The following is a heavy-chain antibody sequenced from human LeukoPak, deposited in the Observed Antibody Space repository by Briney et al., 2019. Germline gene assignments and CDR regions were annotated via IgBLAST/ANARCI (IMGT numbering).Heavy chain of an antibody. J-gene: IGHJ4*02. V-gene: IGHV3-23*01. CDR2: VSGSGSSK. D-gene: IGHD1-7*01. Sequence: GSLRLSCAASGFTFSGYALSWVRQAPGKGLEWVSTVSGSGSSKYYADSVKGRFTISRDNSKNTLFLHMDSLRAEDTAVYYCAKSLQGTTDYWGQGTQVTVSS. CDR3: AKSLQGTTDY. CDR1: GFTFSGYA.